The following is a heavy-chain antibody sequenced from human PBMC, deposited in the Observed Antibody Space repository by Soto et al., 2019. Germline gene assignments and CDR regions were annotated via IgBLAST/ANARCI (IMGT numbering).Heavy chain of an antibody. D-gene: IGHD1-1*01. J-gene: IGHJ3*02. CDR3: ARARDGNEREDAFDI. CDR2: IYYNENT. CDR1: GGSIITAGYY. Sequence: SETLSLTCNVSGGSIITAGYYWSWIRQHPGKGLEWIGYIYYNENTHYNPSIKSRVIIPVDTSKSQFSLDLSSVTAADTAMYYCARARDGNEREDAFDIWGQGTLVTVAP. V-gene: IGHV4-31*03.